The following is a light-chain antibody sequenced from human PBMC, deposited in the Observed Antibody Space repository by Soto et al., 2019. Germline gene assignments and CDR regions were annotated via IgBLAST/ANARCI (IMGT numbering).Light chain of an antibody. CDR3: QQSYSTLSIT. J-gene: IGKJ5*01. V-gene: IGKV1-39*01. CDR1: ESISRH. CDR2: AAS. Sequence: DIQMTQSPSSLSASVGDRVTITCRARESISRHLNWYQQKPGKAPNLLIYAASSLQNGVPSRFSGSGSGTDFTLTISNLQPEDFATYYCQQSYSTLSITFGQGTRLEIK.